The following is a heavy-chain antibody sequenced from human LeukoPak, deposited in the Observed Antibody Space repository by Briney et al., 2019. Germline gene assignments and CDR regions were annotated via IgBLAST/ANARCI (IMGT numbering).Heavy chain of an antibody. V-gene: IGHV3-23*01. Sequence: PGGSLRLSCAASGLTFSSYAMSWVRQAPGKGLEWVSAISGSGGSTYYADSVKGRFTISRDNSKNTLYLQMNSLRAEDTAVYYCAKLIEMATKLYYFDYWGQGTLVTVSS. J-gene: IGHJ4*02. CDR1: GLTFSSYA. CDR2: ISGSGGST. D-gene: IGHD5-24*01. CDR3: AKLIEMATKLYYFDY.